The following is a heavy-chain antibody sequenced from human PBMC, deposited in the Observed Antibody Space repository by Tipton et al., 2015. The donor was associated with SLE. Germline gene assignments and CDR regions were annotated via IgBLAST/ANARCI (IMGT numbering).Heavy chain of an antibody. Sequence: TLSLTCTVSGGSLSIHYWSWIRQPPGKGLEWIGYIYYSGSTNYNPPLKSRATISVDTSKNQFSLKLSSVTAADTAVYYCARHQGRYSGSYYGDYFDYWGQGTLVTVSS. CDR1: GGSLSIHY. CDR3: ARHQGRYSGSYYGDYFDY. V-gene: IGHV4-59*08. J-gene: IGHJ4*02. D-gene: IGHD1-26*01. CDR2: IYYSGST.